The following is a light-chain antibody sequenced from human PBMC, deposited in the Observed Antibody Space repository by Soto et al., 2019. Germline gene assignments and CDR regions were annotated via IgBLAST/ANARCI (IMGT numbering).Light chain of an antibody. CDR3: QKYNSAPRA. Sequence: DIPMTQSPSSLSASVGDRVTITCRASQGISNWLAWYQQKPGKVPKLLIYAASTLQAGVPSRFSGSGSGTDFTLTISSLQPEDVATYYCQKYNSAPRAFGHGTKVDIK. CDR1: QGISNW. V-gene: IGKV1-27*01. CDR2: AAS. J-gene: IGKJ3*01.